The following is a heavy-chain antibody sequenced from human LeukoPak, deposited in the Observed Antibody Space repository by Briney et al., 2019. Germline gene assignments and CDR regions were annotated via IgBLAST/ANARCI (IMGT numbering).Heavy chain of an antibody. CDR1: GYTFTGYY. CDR2: INPNSGGT. D-gene: IGHD6-25*01. J-gene: IGHJ4*02. V-gene: IGHV1-2*02. CDR3: ARVSIEVLGSHVPPYYFDY. Sequence: ASVKVSCKASGYTFTGYYMHWVRQAPGQGLEWMGWINPNSGGTNYAQKFQGRVTMTRDTSISTAYMELSRLRSDDTAVYYCARVSIEVLGSHVPPYYFDYWGQGTLVTVSS.